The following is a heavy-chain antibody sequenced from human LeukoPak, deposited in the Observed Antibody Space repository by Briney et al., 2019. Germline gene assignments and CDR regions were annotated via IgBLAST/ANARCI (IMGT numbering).Heavy chain of an antibody. J-gene: IGHJ4*02. CDR2: IIPILGIA. CDR3: ALSSGWYGSSGY. D-gene: IGHD6-19*01. Sequence: SVKVSCKASGYTFTSYDINWVRQAPGQGLEWMGRIIPILGIANYAQKFQGRVTITADKSTSTAYMELSSLRSEDTAVYYCALSSGWYGSSGYWGQGTLVTVSS. V-gene: IGHV1-69*04. CDR1: GYTFTSYD.